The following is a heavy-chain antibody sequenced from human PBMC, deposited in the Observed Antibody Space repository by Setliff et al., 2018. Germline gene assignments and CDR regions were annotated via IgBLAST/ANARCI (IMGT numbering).Heavy chain of an antibody. V-gene: IGHV1-18*01. CDR1: GYTFTSYG. CDR2: ISAYNGNT. CDR3: ARVTMIVVVITYPDPDAFDI. J-gene: IGHJ3*02. Sequence: ASVKVSCKASGYTFTSYGISWVRQAPGQGLEWMGWISAYNGNTNYAQKLQGRVTMTTDTSTSTAYMELRSLRSDDTAVYYCARVTMIVVVITYPDPDAFDIWGQGTRVTVS. D-gene: IGHD3-22*01.